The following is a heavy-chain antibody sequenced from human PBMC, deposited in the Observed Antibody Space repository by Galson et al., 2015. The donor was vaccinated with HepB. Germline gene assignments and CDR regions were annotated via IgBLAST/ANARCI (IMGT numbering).Heavy chain of an antibody. CDR3: ASCGPLGQYIAVAFNDAFDI. J-gene: IGHJ3*02. V-gene: IGHV3-66*01. CDR1: GFTVSSNY. CDR2: IYSGGST. D-gene: IGHD6-19*01. Sequence: SLRLSCAASGFTVSSNYMSWVRQAPGKGLEWVSVIYSGGSTYYADSVKGRFTISRDNSKNTLYLQMNSLRAEDTAVYYCASCGPLGQYIAVAFNDAFDIWGQGTMVTVSS.